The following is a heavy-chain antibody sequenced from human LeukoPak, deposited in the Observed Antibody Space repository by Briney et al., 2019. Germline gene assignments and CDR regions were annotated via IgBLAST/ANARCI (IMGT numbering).Heavy chain of an antibody. CDR2: IKQDGREK. CDR3: ARWRGAQSEFEY. Sequence: PGGSLRLSCTASGFTFSTYWMSWVRQAPGKGPECVASIKQDGREKEYVDSVEGRFTISRDNAKNSLYLQMISRRAEDTAVYYCARWRGAQSEFEYWGQGTLVTVSS. J-gene: IGHJ4*02. D-gene: IGHD3-3*01. CDR1: GFTFSTYW. V-gene: IGHV3-7*01.